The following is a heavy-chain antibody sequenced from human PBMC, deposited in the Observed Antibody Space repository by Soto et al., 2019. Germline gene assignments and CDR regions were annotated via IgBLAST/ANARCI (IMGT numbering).Heavy chain of an antibody. D-gene: IGHD4-17*01. CDR1: GGTFSSYT. J-gene: IGHJ4*02. CDR2: IIPILGIA. V-gene: IGHV1-69*02. CDR3: ARVAGLRSPTDY. Sequence: SVKVSCKASGGTFSSYTISWVRQAPGQGLEWMGRIIPILGIANYAQKFQGRVTITADKSTSTAYMELSSLRSEDTAVYCCARVAGLRSPTDYWGQGTLVTVSS.